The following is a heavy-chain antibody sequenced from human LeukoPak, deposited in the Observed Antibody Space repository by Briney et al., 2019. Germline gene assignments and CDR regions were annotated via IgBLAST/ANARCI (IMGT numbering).Heavy chain of an antibody. J-gene: IGHJ5*02. CDR2: ISAYNGNT. Sequence: ASVKVSCKASGYTFTSYGISWVRQAPGQGLEWMGWISAYNGNTNYAQKLQGRVTMTTDTSTSTAYMELRSLRPDDTAVYYCARAATVDNWFDPWGQGTLVTVSS. CDR1: GYTFTSYG. V-gene: IGHV1-18*01. D-gene: IGHD4-11*01. CDR3: ARAATVDNWFDP.